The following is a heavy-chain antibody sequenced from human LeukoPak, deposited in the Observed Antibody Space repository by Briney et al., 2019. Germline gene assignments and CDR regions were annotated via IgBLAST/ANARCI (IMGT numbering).Heavy chain of an antibody. CDR2: IYHSGST. CDR3: ARQSGYSNGFDY. D-gene: IGHD5-18*01. J-gene: IGHJ4*02. Sequence: PSETLSLTCAVSGDSISSSNWWTWVRQPPGKGLEWIGEIYHSGSTNYNPSLKSRVTISVDKSNNQFSLKLTSVTAADTAVYYCARQSGYSNGFDYWGQGTLVTVSS. CDR1: GDSISSSNW. V-gene: IGHV4-4*02.